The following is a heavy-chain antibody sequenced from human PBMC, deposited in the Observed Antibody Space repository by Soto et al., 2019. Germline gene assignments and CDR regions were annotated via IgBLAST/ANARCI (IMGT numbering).Heavy chain of an antibody. Sequence: LRLSCAASGFTFSDYYMSWIRQAPGKGLEWVSYISSSGSTIYYADSVKGRFTISRDNAKNSLYLQMNSLRAEDTAVYYCAREIADYYYYGMDVWGQGTTVTVSS. CDR2: ISSSGSTI. V-gene: IGHV3-11*01. CDR1: GFTFSDYY. D-gene: IGHD6-13*01. CDR3: AREIADYYYYGMDV. J-gene: IGHJ6*02.